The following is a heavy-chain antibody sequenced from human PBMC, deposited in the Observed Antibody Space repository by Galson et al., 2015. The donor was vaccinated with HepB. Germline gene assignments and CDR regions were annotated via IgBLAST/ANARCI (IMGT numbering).Heavy chain of an antibody. CDR3: AKAVFLPYSSSPGGAFDI. CDR2: ISGSGGST. D-gene: IGHD6-13*01. Sequence: SLRLSCAASGFTFSSYAMSWVRQAPGKGLEWVSAISGSGGSTYYADSVKGRFTISRDNSKNTLYLQMNSLRAEDTAVYYCAKAVFLPYSSSPGGAFDIWGQGTMVTVSS. CDR1: GFTFSSYA. J-gene: IGHJ3*02. V-gene: IGHV3-23*01.